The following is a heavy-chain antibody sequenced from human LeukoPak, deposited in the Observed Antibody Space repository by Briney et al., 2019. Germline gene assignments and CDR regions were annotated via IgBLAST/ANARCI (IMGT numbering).Heavy chain of an antibody. CDR3: ARDRIRHTDPTWFDP. CDR1: GFTFSTYE. Sequence: PGGSLRLSCTASGFTFSTYEMNWVRQAPGKGLEWVSFISHSGETIYYADSVKGRFTISRDNARNSLYLQMNSLRVEDTAVYYCARDRIRHTDPTWFDPWGQGTLVSVSS. J-gene: IGHJ5*02. D-gene: IGHD2-21*01. CDR2: ISHSGETI. V-gene: IGHV3-48*03.